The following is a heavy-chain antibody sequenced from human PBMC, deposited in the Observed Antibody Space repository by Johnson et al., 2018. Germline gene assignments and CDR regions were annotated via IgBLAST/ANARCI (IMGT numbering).Heavy chain of an antibody. CDR1: GFTLSGSA. J-gene: IGHJ1*01. V-gene: IGHV3-73*02. Sequence: VQLQESGGGLVQPGESLKVSCVGSGFTLSGSAMHWVRQAPGKGLEWVGRITMQPTGYGTLYAASLKGRFVISRDNSKNTVYLEMSSLKNEDTAVYYCTGLRDDFHYWGQGTLVTVSS. D-gene: IGHD3-3*01. CDR3: TGLRDDFHY. CDR2: ITMQPTGYGT.